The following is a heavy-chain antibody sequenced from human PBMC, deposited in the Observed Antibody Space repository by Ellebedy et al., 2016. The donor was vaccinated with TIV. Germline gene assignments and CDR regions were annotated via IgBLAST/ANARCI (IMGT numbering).Heavy chain of an antibody. V-gene: IGHV3-33*01. D-gene: IGHD3-22*01. CDR2: IWYDGSNK. Sequence: GESLKISXAASGFTFSSYGMHWVRQAPGKGLEWVAVIWYDGSNKYYADSVKGRFTISRDNSKNTLYLQMNSLRVEDTAVYYCTRDGLFDYDTSGYPTLNFDSWGQGTLVTVSS. CDR3: TRDGLFDYDTSGYPTLNFDS. CDR1: GFTFSSYG. J-gene: IGHJ4*02.